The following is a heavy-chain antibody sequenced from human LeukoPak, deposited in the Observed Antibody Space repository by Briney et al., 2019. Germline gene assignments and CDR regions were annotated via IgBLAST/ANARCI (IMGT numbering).Heavy chain of an antibody. CDR1: GFTFSSYA. J-gene: IGHJ3*02. V-gene: IGHV3-23*01. D-gene: IGHD6-19*01. Sequence: PGGSLRLSCAASGFTFSSYAMSWVRQAPGKGLEWVSAISGSGGSTYYADSVKGRFTISRDNSKNTLYLQMNSLRAEDTAVYYCAKMGDSSGWYVGEAFDIWGQGTMVTVSS. CDR2: ISGSGGST. CDR3: AKMGDSSGWYVGEAFDI.